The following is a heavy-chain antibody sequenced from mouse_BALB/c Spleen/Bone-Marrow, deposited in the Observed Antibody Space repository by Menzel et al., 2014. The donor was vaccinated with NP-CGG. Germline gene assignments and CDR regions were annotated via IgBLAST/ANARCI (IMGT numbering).Heavy chain of an antibody. V-gene: IGHV7-3*02. J-gene: IGHJ1*01. Sequence: EVNVVESGGGLVQPGGSLRLSCETSGFTFTDYYMSWVRQPPGKALEWLGFIRNKAKGYTTDYSASVKGRFTISRDNSQSISYIQMNTLRAEDSATYYCARDENVGIYWYFDVWGAGTTVTVSS. CDR2: IRNKAKGYTT. CDR1: GFTFTDYY. CDR3: ARDENVGIYWYFDV.